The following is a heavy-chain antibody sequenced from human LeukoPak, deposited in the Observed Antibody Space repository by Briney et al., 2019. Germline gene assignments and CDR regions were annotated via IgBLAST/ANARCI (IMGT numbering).Heavy chain of an antibody. V-gene: IGHV3-23*01. D-gene: IGHD5-12*01. J-gene: IGHJ1*01. CDR2: IFPSGGEI. Sequence: GGSLRLSCAASGFTFSTFAMIWVRQPPGKGLEWVSSIFPSGGEIHYADSVRGRFTISRDNSKSTLSLQMNSLITEDTAVYYCTRGAMIPQYSQHWGQGTLVTVSS. CDR3: TRGAMIPQYSQH. CDR1: GFTFSTFA.